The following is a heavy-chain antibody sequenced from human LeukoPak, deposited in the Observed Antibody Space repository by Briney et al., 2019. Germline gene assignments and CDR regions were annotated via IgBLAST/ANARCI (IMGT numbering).Heavy chain of an antibody. CDR2: ISGSGGNT. Sequence: GGSLRLSCAASGFTFSSYAMSWVRQAPGKGLEWVSAISGSGGNTYYADSVKGRFTISRDNSKNTLYLQMNSLRAEDTAVYYCAKPDYYDSSGYYYVTFFDYWGQGTLVTVSS. V-gene: IGHV3-23*01. CDR1: GFTFSSYA. CDR3: AKPDYYDSSGYYYVTFFDY. D-gene: IGHD3-22*01. J-gene: IGHJ4*02.